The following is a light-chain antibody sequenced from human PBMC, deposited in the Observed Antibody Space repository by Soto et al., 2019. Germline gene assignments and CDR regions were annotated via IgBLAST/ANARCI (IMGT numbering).Light chain of an antibody. Sequence: QSVLTQPPSVSAAPGQKVTISCSGSSSNIGNNYVSWYQQLPETAPKLLIYENNKRPSGIPDRFSGSKSGTSATLGITGLQTGDEADYYCGTWDSSLSENVFGTGTKLTVL. V-gene: IGLV1-51*02. CDR3: GTWDSSLSENV. CDR1: SSNIGNNY. CDR2: ENN. J-gene: IGLJ1*01.